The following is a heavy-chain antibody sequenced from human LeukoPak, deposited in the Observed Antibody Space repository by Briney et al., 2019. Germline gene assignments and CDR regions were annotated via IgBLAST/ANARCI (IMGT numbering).Heavy chain of an antibody. CDR3: VRGPLTVTISGGFDY. V-gene: IGHV3-30*02. CDR2: IRFDGTIV. D-gene: IGHD4-11*01. J-gene: IGHJ4*02. CDR1: GFTFSSYA. Sequence: PGGSLRLSCAASGFTFSSYAMHWVRQAPGKGLEWVAFIRFDGTIVFYTDSVKGRFTLSRDNSKNTLDLHMSSLRPEDTAVYFCVRGPLTVTISGGFDYWGQGTLVTVSS.